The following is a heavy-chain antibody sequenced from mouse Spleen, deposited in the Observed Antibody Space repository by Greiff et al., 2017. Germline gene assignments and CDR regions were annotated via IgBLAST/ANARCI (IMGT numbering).Heavy chain of an antibody. J-gene: IGHJ2*01. CDR3: ARSRCEIDY. V-gene: IGHV14-3*01. CDR1: GFNFKNSY. CDR2: IDPANGST. Sequence: EVKLMEPVAELVRPGASVKLSCTASGFNFKNSYIHWVKQRPEQGLEWIGRIDPANGSTKYDEKFKGKATMTVDTSSNTAYLQLSSLTSEDTAIYYCARSRCEIDYWGQGTTLTVSS.